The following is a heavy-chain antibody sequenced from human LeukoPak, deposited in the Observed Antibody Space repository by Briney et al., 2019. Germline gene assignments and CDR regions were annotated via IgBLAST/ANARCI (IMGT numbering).Heavy chain of an antibody. J-gene: IGHJ4*02. CDR2: ISHSGST. V-gene: IGHV4-4*02. D-gene: IGHD2-15*01. CDR3: ASRPPYSSLGY. Sequence: SETLSLTCAVSGDSISSRNWWNWVRQPPGKGLDWIGEISHSGSTNYNPSLKSRVTISVDKSKNQFSLKLSSVTAADTAVYYCASRPPYSSLGYWGQGTLVTVSS. CDR1: GDSISSRNW.